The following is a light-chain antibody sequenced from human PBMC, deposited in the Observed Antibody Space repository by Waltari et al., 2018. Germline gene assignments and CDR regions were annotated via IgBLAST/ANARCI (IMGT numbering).Light chain of an antibody. V-gene: IGKV3D-15*01. J-gene: IGKJ5*01. Sequence: ILMTQSPVTLSVSPGERATLSCRASQSIYSNLAWYQQRPGQPPRLLIFDASTRASGIPARFSDSGSGTEFTLTIRTLQSEDSAVYYCQQYNVWPPITFGQGTRLEIK. CDR3: QQYNVWPPIT. CDR1: QSIYSN. CDR2: DAS.